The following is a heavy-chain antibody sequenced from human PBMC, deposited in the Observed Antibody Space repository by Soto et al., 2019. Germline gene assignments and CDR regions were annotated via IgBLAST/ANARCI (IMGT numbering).Heavy chain of an antibody. CDR3: ARGPRATVTSLDP. Sequence: VQLVQSGAEVKKPGSSVKVSCKASGGTFSPYGMNWVRQAPGQGLEWMGSIIPLYGTTNYAQTFQGRVTITADESTSTVYMDLRSLRSEDTAIYYCARGPRATVTSLDPWGQGTLVTVSS. V-gene: IGHV1-69*18. CDR1: GGTFSPYG. CDR2: IIPLYGTT. D-gene: IGHD4-17*01. J-gene: IGHJ5*02.